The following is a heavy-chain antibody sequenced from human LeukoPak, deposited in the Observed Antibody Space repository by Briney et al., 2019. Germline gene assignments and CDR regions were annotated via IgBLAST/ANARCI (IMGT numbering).Heavy chain of an antibody. Sequence: ASVKVSCKASGYTFTGYYMHWVRQAPGQGPEWMGWINPNSGGTNYAQKFQGRVTMTRDTSISTAYMELSRLRSDDTAVYYCAREEGMRGYDFWSGEPDDYWGQGTLVTVSS. CDR3: AREEGMRGYDFWSGEPDDY. CDR1: GYTFTGYY. D-gene: IGHD3-3*01. CDR2: INPNSGGT. J-gene: IGHJ4*02. V-gene: IGHV1-2*02.